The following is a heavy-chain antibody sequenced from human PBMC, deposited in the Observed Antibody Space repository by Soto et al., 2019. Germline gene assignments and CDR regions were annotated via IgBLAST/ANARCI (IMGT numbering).Heavy chain of an antibody. CDR3: VKDKKYDILSAWDALDI. Sequence: GSLRLSGAASGFTFSNYAMTWVRQAPGKGLEWVAAISGGGGGTYYADPVKGRFTISRDNSKNTLHLQMNNLRAEDTATYYCVKDKKYDILSAWDALDIWGHGTLVTVSS. CDR1: GFTFSNYA. J-gene: IGHJ3*02. D-gene: IGHD3-9*01. CDR2: ISGGGGGT. V-gene: IGHV3-23*01.